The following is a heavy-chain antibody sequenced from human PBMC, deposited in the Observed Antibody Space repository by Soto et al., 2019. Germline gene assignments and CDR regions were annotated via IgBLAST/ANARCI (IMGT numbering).Heavy chain of an antibody. CDR3: ARPLKGYCSGGSCFHDAFDI. J-gene: IGHJ3*02. CDR1: GYTFTGYY. V-gene: IGHV1-2*04. Sequence: QVQLVQSGAEVKKPGASVKVSCKASGYTFTGYYMHWVRQAPGQGLEWMGWINPNSGGTNYAQKFQGWGTMTRDTSISTAYMELSRLRSDDTAVYYCARPLKGYCSGGSCFHDAFDIWGQGTMVTVSS. D-gene: IGHD2-15*01. CDR2: INPNSGGT.